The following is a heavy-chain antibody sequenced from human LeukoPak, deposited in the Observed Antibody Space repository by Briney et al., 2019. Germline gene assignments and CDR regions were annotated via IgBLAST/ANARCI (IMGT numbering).Heavy chain of an antibody. J-gene: IGHJ4*02. CDR3: ARQTGTGLFILP. D-gene: IGHD3/OR15-3a*01. CDR1: GVSISSSNSY. CDR2: IYYSGNT. Sequence: SETLSLTCTVSGVSISSSNSYWGWIRQPPGKGLEWIGSIYYSGNTYYNTSLKSQVSISIDTSKNRFSLKLTSVTAADTAVYYCARQTGTGLFILPGGQGTLVTVSS. V-gene: IGHV4-39*01.